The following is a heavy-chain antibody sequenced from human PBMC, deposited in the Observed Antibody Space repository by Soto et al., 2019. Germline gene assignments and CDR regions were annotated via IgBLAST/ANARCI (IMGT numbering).Heavy chain of an antibody. D-gene: IGHD4-17*01. Sequence: PSDTLSLSCPFSGVSIRGGSYCWSWLSQHPGKGREWIGYIYYSGSTYYNPSLKSRVTISVDTSKNQFSLKLSSVTAADTAVYYCARDRRNYGENQWGMDVWGKGTTVTFS. V-gene: IGHV4-31*03. J-gene: IGHJ6*04. CDR2: IYYSGST. CDR1: GVSIRGGSYC. CDR3: ARDRRNYGENQWGMDV.